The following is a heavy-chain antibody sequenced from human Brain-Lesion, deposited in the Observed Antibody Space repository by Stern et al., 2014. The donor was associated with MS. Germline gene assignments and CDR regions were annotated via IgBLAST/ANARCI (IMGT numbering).Heavy chain of an antibody. V-gene: IGHV4-39*01. D-gene: IGHD2-15*01. Sequence: QVQLQESGPGLVKPSETLSLTCTVAGGSVSSTSYAWAWIRQPPGKGLEWIGTIYYSGNTYYSPSLKSRLTLSLDTSKNQFLPQLRSVTAADTAVYYCAGEEDIRYCSGGSCTGNWFDPWGQGTLVTVSS. CDR2: IYYSGNT. J-gene: IGHJ5*02. CDR1: GGSVSSTSYA. CDR3: AGEEDIRYCSGGSCTGNWFDP.